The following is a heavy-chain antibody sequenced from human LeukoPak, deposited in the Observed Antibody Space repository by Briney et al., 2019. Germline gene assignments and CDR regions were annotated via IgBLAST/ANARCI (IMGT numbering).Heavy chain of an antibody. J-gene: IGHJ4*02. CDR1: GGTINTYY. CDR3: ARGRDGYTFGY. Sequence: SETLSLTCTVSGGTINTYYWTWIRQPPGKGLEWIGYIYYSGSTNYNPSLKSRVTISVDTSKNQFSLKLSSVTPADTAVYYCARGRDGYTFGYWGQGTLVTVSS. V-gene: IGHV4-59*01. D-gene: IGHD5-24*01. CDR2: IYYSGST.